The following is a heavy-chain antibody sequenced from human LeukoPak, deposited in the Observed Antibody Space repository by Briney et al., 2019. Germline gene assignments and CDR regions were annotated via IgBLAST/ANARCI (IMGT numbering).Heavy chain of an antibody. CDR3: AKAPKGYRGAFDY. Sequence: PGGSLRLSCTASGLTFSTSGFNWVRQAPGKGLEWDSAISGSGGSTYYADSVKGRFTISRDNSKNTLYLQMNSLRAEDTAVYYCAKAPKGYRGAFDYWGQGTLVTVSS. D-gene: IGHD6-13*01. J-gene: IGHJ4*02. CDR2: ISGSGGST. CDR1: GLTFSTSG. V-gene: IGHV3-23*01.